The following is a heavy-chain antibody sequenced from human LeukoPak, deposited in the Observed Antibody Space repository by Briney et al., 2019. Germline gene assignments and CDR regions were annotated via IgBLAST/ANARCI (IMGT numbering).Heavy chain of an antibody. CDR2: IIPILGIA. D-gene: IGHD3-10*01. Sequence: SVKVSCKASGGTFSSYTISWVRQAPGQGLEWMGRIIPILGIANYAQRFQGRVTITADESTSTAYMELSSLRSEDTAVYYCARFGLVRGVGRSYYYMDVWGKGTTVTVSS. CDR3: ARFGLVRGVGRSYYYMDV. CDR1: GGTFSSYT. J-gene: IGHJ6*03. V-gene: IGHV1-69*02.